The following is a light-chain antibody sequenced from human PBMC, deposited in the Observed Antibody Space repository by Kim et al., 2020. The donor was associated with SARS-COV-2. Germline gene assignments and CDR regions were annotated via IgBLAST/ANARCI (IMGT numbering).Light chain of an antibody. CDR1: KIGMRS. J-gene: IGLJ3*02. V-gene: IGLV3-21*04. CDR3: QVRDSSSDNRV. Sequence: ALGKGARVTSAGTKIGMRSVYGYQQQPGPAPVLVMYYDSDRPSALPVRFRGSNSGNTDTPTMSSGEARDEDDYYCQVRDSSSDNRVFGAGTKLTVL. CDR2: YDS.